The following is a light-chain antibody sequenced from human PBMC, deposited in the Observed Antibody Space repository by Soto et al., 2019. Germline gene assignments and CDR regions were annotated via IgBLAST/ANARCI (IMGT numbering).Light chain of an antibody. J-gene: IGKJ5*01. CDR3: QQYETLPIT. Sequence: DIQMTQSPSSLSASVGDRVSITCQASQDIGNYLNWYQQIPGKAPKLLIFDASNLESGVPSRFSGSGSGTDFAFTISSLQPEDIATYYCQQYETLPITFGQGTRLEFK. CDR2: DAS. CDR1: QDIGNY. V-gene: IGKV1-33*01.